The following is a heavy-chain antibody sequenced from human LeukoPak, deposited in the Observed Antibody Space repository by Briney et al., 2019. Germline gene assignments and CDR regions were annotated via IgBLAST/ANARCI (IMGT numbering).Heavy chain of an antibody. CDR1: GYTFTSYY. D-gene: IGHD6-19*01. CDR2: INPSGGST. J-gene: IGHJ4*02. V-gene: IGHV1-46*01. Sequence: ASVKVSCKASGYTFTSYYMHWVRQAPGQGLEWMGIINPSGGSTNYAQKLQDRVTMTRDTSTSTVYMELSSLRSDGTAVYYCARGGYSSGKGDYWGQGTLVTVSS. CDR3: ARGGYSSGKGDY.